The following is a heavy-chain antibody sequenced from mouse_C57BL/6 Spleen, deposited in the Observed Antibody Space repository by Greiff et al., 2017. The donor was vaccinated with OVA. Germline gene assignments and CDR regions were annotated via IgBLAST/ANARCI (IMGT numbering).Heavy chain of an antibody. CDR2: IYPGNSDT. V-gene: IGHV1-5*01. D-gene: IGHD2-4*01. CDR3: TRKEEIYYDYDVGFAY. Sequence: VQLQQSGTVLARPGASVKMSCKTSGYTFTSYWMHWVKQRPGQGLEWIGAIYPGNSDTSYNQKFKGKAKLTAVTSASTAYMELSSLTNEDSAVYYGTRKEEIYYDYDVGFAYWGQGTLVTVSA. CDR1: GYTFTSYW. J-gene: IGHJ3*01.